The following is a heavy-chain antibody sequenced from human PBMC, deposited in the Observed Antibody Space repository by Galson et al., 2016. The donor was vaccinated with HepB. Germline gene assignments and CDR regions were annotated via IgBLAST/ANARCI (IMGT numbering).Heavy chain of an antibody. Sequence: SLRLSCAPSGFTVSNNYLSWVRQAPGKGLEWVSNTYIDEITYYADSVKGRFIVSRDNSKNTLYLQRNSLKAEDTAVYYCARRNGEGGWFDPWGQGTLVTVSS. CDR2: TYIDEIT. CDR3: ARRNGEGGWFDP. J-gene: IGHJ5*02. D-gene: IGHD4-17*01. V-gene: IGHV3-53*01. CDR1: GFTVSNNY.